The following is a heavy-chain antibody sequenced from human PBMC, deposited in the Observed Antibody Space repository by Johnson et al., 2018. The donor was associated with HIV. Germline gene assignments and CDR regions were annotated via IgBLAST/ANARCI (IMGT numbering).Heavy chain of an antibody. J-gene: IGHJ3*02. Sequence: VQLVESGGGLIRPGGSLRLSCAAAGFSFSAYAMHWVRQAPGKGLEWVSGISWNSGSIGYADSVKGRFTISRDNAKNSLYLQMNSLRAEDTAVYYCANDFWSGSGIWGQGTMVTVSS. V-gene: IGHV3-9*01. CDR2: ISWNSGSI. CDR3: ANDFWSGSGI. D-gene: IGHD3-3*01. CDR1: GFSFSAYA.